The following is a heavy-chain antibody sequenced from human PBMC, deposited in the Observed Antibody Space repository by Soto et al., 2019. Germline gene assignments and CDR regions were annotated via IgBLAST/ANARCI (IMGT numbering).Heavy chain of an antibody. CDR1: GYIFVNYG. CDR2: ISPYTGNT. CDR3: VMVDNYVTPTPQDV. J-gene: IGHJ6*02. D-gene: IGHD3-16*01. V-gene: IGHV1-18*01. Sequence: GASVKVSCKASGYIFVNYGIAWVRQAPGQGLEWMGWISPYTGNTHSATKIQGRLTMTTDTSTSTAYMDLGSLTSDDTAVYYCVMVDNYVTPTPQDVWGHGTTVTVSS.